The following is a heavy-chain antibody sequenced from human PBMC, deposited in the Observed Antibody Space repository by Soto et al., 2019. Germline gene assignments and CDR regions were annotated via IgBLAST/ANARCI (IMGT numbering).Heavy chain of an antibody. CDR1: GFTFSSAP. J-gene: IGHJ4*02. V-gene: IGHV3-15*01. CDR3: TTPAIPVDGTQPFNY. D-gene: IGHD6-19*01. Sequence: EVQLVESGGGFVKPGESLTLSCAASGFTFSSAPMSWVRQAPGKGLEWVGRIKPNTNGGAIDYLAPVKGRFTLSRDDSKNTLYLPMNSLKIEDSALYYCTTPAIPVDGTQPFNYWGQGALVTVSS. CDR2: IKPNTNGGAI.